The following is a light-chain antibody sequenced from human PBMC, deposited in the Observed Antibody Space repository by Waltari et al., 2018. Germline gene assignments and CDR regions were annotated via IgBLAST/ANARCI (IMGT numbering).Light chain of an antibody. CDR2: EVT. CDR3: SSYTSSRTVV. CDR1: SGDVGAYNY. V-gene: IGLV2-14*01. J-gene: IGLJ1*01. Sequence: QSALTQPASVSGSPGQSIAISCTGTSGDVGAYNYVSWYQQYPGKAPQVLIYEVTNRTSGVSSRFSGSKSGNTASLTISGLQPDDEADYYCSSYTSSRTVVFGTGTEVTVL.